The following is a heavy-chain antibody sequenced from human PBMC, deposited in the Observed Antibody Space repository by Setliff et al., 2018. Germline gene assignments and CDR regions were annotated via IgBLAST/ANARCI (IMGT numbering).Heavy chain of an antibody. Sequence: ASVKVSCKASGDSFSNYAISWVRQAPGQGLEWMGGLIPMFGTPGYAQKFQDRVTITTDESTSTAYMELNSLTSEDTAVYYCARGRYFESSSYYFPFDYWGLGTLVTVSS. CDR1: GDSFSNYA. V-gene: IGHV1-69*05. CDR2: LIPMFGTP. J-gene: IGHJ4*02. CDR3: ARGRYFESSSYYFPFDY. D-gene: IGHD3-22*01.